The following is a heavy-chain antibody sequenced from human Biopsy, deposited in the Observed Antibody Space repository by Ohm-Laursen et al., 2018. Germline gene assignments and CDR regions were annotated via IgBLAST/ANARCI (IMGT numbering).Heavy chain of an antibody. V-gene: IGHV4-59*01. J-gene: IGHJ6*02. CDR3: ARATNSTGWPYYYFYGMDV. Sequence: GTLSLTCTVSGGPISSDYWSWIRQTPGKGLEWIGYIHYSGSTNYNPSLKSQVTISVDTSKNQFSLRLNSVTAADTAVYYCARATNSTGWPYYYFYGMDVWGQGTTVTVSS. CDR2: IHYSGST. D-gene: IGHD2/OR15-2a*01. CDR1: GGPISSDY.